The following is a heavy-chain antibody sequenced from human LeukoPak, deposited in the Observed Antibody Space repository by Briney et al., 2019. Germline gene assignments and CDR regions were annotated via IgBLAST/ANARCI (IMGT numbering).Heavy chain of an antibody. V-gene: IGHV3-53*01. CDR1: GFTVSSNY. J-gene: IGHJ5*02. CDR3: ARRETKSGYAWGHNWFDP. Sequence: PGVSLRLSCAASGFTVSSNYMSWVRQAPGKGLEWVSVIYSGGSTYYADSVKGRFTISRDNSKNTLYLQMNSLRAEDTAVYYCARRETKSGYAWGHNWFDPWGQGTLVTVSS. CDR2: IYSGGST. D-gene: IGHD5-12*01.